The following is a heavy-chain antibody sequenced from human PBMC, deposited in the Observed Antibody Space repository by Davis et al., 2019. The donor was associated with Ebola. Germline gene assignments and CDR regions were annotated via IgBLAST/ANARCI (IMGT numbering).Heavy chain of an antibody. D-gene: IGHD3-3*01. CDR2: ISYDGSNK. CDR3: SRGPYDFWSGWEN. Sequence: GESLKISCAASGFTFSRYAMHWVRQAPGKGLEWLAAISYDGSNKYYADSVKGRFTISRDNSQNTLYLQMNSLRAEDTAVYYCSRGPYDFWSGWENWGQGTLVTVSS. V-gene: IGHV3-30-3*01. J-gene: IGHJ4*02. CDR1: GFTFSRYA.